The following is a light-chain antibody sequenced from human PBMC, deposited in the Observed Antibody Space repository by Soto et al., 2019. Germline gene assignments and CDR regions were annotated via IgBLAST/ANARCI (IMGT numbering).Light chain of an antibody. J-gene: IGKJ4*01. V-gene: IGKV1-13*02. CDR2: DAS. Sequence: AIQLTQSPSSLSASVGDRVTITCRASQGISSALAWYQQKPGKAPKLLIYDASSLESGVPSRFSGSGSGTDFTLTISSLQPEDFATYYLQQFNSHLTFGGGTKVEIK. CDR3: QQFNSHLT. CDR1: QGISSA.